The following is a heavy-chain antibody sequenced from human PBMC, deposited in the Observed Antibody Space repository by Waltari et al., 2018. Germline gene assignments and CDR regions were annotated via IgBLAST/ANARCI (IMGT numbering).Heavy chain of an antibody. CDR1: GFTLSSFW. J-gene: IGHJ4*02. V-gene: IGHV3-7*01. CDR3: ATSGWYCFDY. CDR2: IKQDGSEK. Sequence: EVQLVESGGGLVQPGGSLRLSCAASGFTLSSFWMIGVRQTPGKGREWVAGIKQDGSEKYYADSVKGRFTISRDNAKNSLYLQMNSLRAEDTAVYYCATSGWYCFDYWGQGTLVTVSS. D-gene: IGHD6-19*01.